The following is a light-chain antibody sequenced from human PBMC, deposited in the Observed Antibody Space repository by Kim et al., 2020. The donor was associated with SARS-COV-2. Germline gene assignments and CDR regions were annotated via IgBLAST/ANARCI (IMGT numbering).Light chain of an antibody. Sequence: EILLTQSPATLPVSPGERATLSCRDSQGVWTSLAWYQQRPGQAPRLLIYGASTRATGVPARFTGSGSGAEFTLTISSLQSEDVAVYYCQHYFNWPLTFGGGTKVDIK. CDR2: GAS. J-gene: IGKJ4*01. V-gene: IGKV3-15*01. CDR3: QHYFNWPLT. CDR1: QGVWTS.